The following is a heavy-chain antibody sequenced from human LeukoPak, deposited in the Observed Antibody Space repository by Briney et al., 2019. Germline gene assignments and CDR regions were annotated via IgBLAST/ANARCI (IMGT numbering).Heavy chain of an antibody. CDR3: ANSFDSSGYFSFDY. V-gene: IGHV1-69*01. J-gene: IGHJ4*02. D-gene: IGHD3-22*01. CDR1: GGTFSSYA. Sequence: SVKVSCKASGGTFSSYAVSWVRQAPGQGLEWLGGVIPIFGTTTYAQKFQGRVTISAAESTTTAYMELSSLRSEDTAVYYCANSFDSSGYFSFDYWGQGTLVTVSS. CDR2: VIPIFGTT.